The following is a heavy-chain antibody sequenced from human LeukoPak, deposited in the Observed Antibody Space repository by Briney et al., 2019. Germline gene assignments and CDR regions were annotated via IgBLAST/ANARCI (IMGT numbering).Heavy chain of an antibody. D-gene: IGHD1-1*01. CDR3: TTEHTSQSRGLTFDY. V-gene: IGHV3-7*05. CDR2: INQDGSAK. J-gene: IGHJ4*02. Sequence: GGSLRLSCADSGFLLSNSWMAWVRQAPGRGLEWLANINQDGSAKTCVDSVKGRFTISRDNAKNSLYLQMNSLKTEDTAVYYCTTEHTSQSRGLTFDYWGQGTLVTVSS. CDR1: GFLLSNSW.